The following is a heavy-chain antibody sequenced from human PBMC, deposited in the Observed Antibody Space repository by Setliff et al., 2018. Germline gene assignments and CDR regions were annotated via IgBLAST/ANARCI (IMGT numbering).Heavy chain of an antibody. V-gene: IGHV1-46*01. D-gene: IGHD1-26*01. CDR3: ARDVTGSHSGRLDS. Sequence: ASVKVSCKASGYTFTAYYVHWVRQAPGQGLEWMGVINPNGGSTSYAQKFQGRVTMTRDTSTSTVYMELSSLRSEDTAVYYCARDVTGSHSGRLDSWGQGTLVTVSS. CDR1: GYTFTAYY. J-gene: IGHJ4*02. CDR2: INPNGGST.